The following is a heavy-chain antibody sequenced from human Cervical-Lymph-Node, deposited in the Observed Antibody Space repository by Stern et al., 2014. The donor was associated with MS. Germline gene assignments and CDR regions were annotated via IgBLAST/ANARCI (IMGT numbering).Heavy chain of an antibody. CDR3: ARLAAQGAGNWFDP. CDR2: IYWDDDK. D-gene: IGHD6-6*01. CDR1: GFSLSTSGVG. J-gene: IGHJ5*02. V-gene: IGHV2-5*02. Sequence: QVPLQESGPTLVKPTQTLTLTCTFSGFSLSTSGVGVGWIRQPPGKALEWLALIYWDDDKRYSPSLKSRLTITKDTSKNQVVLTMTNMDPVDTATYYCARLAAQGAGNWFDPWGQGTLVTVSS.